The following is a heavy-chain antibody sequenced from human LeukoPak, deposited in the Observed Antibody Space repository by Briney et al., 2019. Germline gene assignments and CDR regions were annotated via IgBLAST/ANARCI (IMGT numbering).Heavy chain of an antibody. D-gene: IGHD3-10*01. V-gene: IGHV3-7*01. J-gene: IGHJ4*02. Sequence: GGSLRLSCAASAFTFSRYWTTWVRQAPGKGLEWVANINEDGSEKYYLDSVRGRFTISRDNAKNSLYLQMDSLRAEDTAVYYCARLFVYGSGAEAFDYWGQGALATVSS. CDR2: INEDGSEK. CDR1: AFTFSRYW. CDR3: ARLFVYGSGAEAFDY.